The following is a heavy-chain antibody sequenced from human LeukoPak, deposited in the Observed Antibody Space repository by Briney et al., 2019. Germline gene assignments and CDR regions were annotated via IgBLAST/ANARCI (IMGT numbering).Heavy chain of an antibody. Sequence: SETLSLTCAVSGYSFSSGYYWGWIRQPPGKGLEWIGSIYHSGSTYYNPSLKSRVTISVDTSKNQFSLKLSSVTAADTAVYYCARRPATPLYYFDYWGQGTLVTVSS. CDR3: ARRPATPLYYFDY. CDR1: GYSFSSGYY. CDR2: IYHSGST. J-gene: IGHJ4*02. V-gene: IGHV4-38-2*01.